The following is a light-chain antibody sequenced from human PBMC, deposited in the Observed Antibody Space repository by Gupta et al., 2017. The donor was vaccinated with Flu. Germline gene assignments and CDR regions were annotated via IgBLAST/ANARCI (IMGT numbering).Light chain of an antibody. CDR1: QNSITF. Sequence: PLPPSPPSLSASVGDSVNISCRASQNSITFINWFQMKPGKAPVVLMEVASTLQIGDPSRVSGSGSGTEFKRTISNLTTEDVAIYYCQQGNRWRMTCGRGTRVELK. V-gene: IGKV1-39*01. J-gene: IGKJ1*01. CDR3: QQGNRWRMT. CDR2: VAS.